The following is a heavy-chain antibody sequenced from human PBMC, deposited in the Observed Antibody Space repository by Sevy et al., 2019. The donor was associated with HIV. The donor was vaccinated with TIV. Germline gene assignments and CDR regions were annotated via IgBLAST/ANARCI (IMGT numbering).Heavy chain of an antibody. V-gene: IGHV3-30*18. CDR3: AKDGDSRSGLDF. CDR1: GFNFSDYG. CDR2: VSYDGSNK. Sequence: GGSLRLSCVVSGFNFSDYGMHWVRQAPGKGLEWVSVVSYDGSNKLYVDSVKGRFTISRDDSMNSLFLQMNSLRAEDTAIYYCAKDGDSRSGLDFWGQGTLVTVSS. J-gene: IGHJ4*02. D-gene: IGHD4-17*01.